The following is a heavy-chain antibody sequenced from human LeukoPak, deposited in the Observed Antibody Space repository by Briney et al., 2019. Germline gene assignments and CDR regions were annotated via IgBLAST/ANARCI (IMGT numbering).Heavy chain of an antibody. D-gene: IGHD3-22*01. CDR3: TSELYFSDGSGL. CDR2: ITRGSSSI. Sequence: PGGSLRLSCVASGFSFSTYSMSWVRQSPGKGLEWVSAITRGSSSIYYSDSVQGRFTISRDNVKRSVYLQMDRLRAEDTGVYYCTSELYFSDGSGLWGPGTRVIVSS. CDR1: GFSFSTYS. V-gene: IGHV3-21*01. J-gene: IGHJ3*01.